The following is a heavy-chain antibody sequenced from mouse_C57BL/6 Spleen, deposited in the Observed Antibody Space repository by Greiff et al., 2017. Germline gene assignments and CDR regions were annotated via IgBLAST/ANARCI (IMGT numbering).Heavy chain of an antibody. V-gene: IGHV1-22*01. CDR1: GYTFTDYN. CDR2: INPNNGGT. CDR3: ARYFYFDY. J-gene: IGHJ2*01. Sequence: EVKLMESGPELVKPGASVKMSCKASGYTFTDYNMHWVKQSHGKSLEWIGYINPNNGGTSYNQKFKGKATLTVTKSSSTAYMELRSLTSEDSAVYYCARYFYFDYWGQGTTLTVSS.